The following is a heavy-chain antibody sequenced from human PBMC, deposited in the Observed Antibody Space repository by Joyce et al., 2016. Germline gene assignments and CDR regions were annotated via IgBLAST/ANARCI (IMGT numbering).Heavy chain of an antibody. V-gene: IGHV3-33*06. Sequence: QLVESGGGVVQPGGSRRLSCAAFGFTFGSYGMHWVRQAPGKGLEWTAAIWDNGIKKSYRASVKGRFTVSRDNSKDTLYLQMSSLRVEDTAFYYCVKNAIDPWALDSWGQGTLVTVSS. CDR1: GFTFGSYG. J-gene: IGHJ4*02. CDR3: VKNAIDPWALDS. CDR2: IWDNGIKK. D-gene: IGHD2-2*01.